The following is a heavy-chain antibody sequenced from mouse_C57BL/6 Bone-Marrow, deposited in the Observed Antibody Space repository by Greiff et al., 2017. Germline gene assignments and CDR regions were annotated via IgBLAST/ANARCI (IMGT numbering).Heavy chain of an antibody. Sequence: VQLQESGAELARPGASVKLSCKASGYTFTSYGISWVKQRTGQGLEWIGEIYPRSGNTYYNEKFKGKATLTADKSSSTAYMELRSLTSEESAVYFCARSGSSRSGFAYWGQGTLVTVSA. CDR2: IYPRSGNT. D-gene: IGHD1-1*01. V-gene: IGHV1-81*01. J-gene: IGHJ3*01. CDR1: GYTFTSYG. CDR3: ARSGSSRSGFAY.